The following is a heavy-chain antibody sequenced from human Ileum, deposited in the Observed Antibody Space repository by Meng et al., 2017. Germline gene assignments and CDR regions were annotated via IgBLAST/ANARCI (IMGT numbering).Heavy chain of an antibody. Sequence: SETLSLTCAVSSGSISSSNWWSWVRQPPGKGLEWIGEISQSGTTYYNPSLKSRVTITGDWSKNQFSLKLNSVTAEDTALYYCVRQGMTSYSWGYWGQGTLVTVSS. D-gene: IGHD3-9*01. CDR2: ISQSGTT. CDR3: VRQGMTSYSWGY. J-gene: IGHJ4*02. CDR1: SGSISSSNW. V-gene: IGHV4-4*02.